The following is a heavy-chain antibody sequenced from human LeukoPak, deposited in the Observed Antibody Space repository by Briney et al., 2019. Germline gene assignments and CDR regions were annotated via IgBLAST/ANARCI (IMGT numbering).Heavy chain of an antibody. V-gene: IGHV1-2*02. J-gene: IGHJ3*02. D-gene: IGHD6-13*01. CDR1: GYTFTGYY. CDR3: ARGKGSSSSPPPDAFDI. Sequence: GASVKVSCKASGYTFTGYYMHWVRQAPGQGLEWMGWINPNSGGTNYAQKFQGRVTMTRDTSISTAYMELSRLRSDDTAVYYCARGKGSSSSPPPDAFDIWGQGTMITVSS. CDR2: INPNSGGT.